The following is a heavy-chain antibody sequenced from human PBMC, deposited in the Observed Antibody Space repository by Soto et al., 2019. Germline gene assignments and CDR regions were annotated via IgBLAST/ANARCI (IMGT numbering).Heavy chain of an antibody. CDR2: INPKSGGT. D-gene: IGHD2-8*01. V-gene: IGHV1-2*04. Sequence: QVQLVQSGAEVKKPGASVKVSCKASGYSFTDYHIHWVRQAPGQGLEWLGRINPKSGGTSTAQKFQGWVTMTTDTSISTACMELIRLTSDDTAIYYCARGDSTDCSNGVCSFFYNHDMDVWGQGTTVTVSS. CDR3: ARGDSTDCSNGVCSFFYNHDMDV. J-gene: IGHJ6*02. CDR1: GYSFTDYH.